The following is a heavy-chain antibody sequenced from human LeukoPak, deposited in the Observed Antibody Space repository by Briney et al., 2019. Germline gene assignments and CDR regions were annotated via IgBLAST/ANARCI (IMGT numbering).Heavy chain of an antibody. J-gene: IGHJ4*02. Sequence: GGSLRLSCAASGFTFSNAWMSWVRQAPGKGLEWVGRIKSKTDGGTADYAAPVKGRFTISRDDSKNTLYLQMNSLKTEDTAVYYCTTDSGGGSGSPDYWGQGTLVTVSS. V-gene: IGHV3-15*01. CDR3: TTDSGGGSGSPDY. CDR2: IKSKTDGGTA. D-gene: IGHD3-10*01. CDR1: GFTFSNAW.